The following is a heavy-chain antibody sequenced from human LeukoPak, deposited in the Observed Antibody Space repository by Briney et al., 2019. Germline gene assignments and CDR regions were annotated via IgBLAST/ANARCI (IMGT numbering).Heavy chain of an antibody. D-gene: IGHD5-24*01. Sequence: GEPLKISCKASGYSFTSYWIGWVRQVPGKGLEWMGIIYPGDSKTRYGPSFQGQVTISADKSITTAYLQWSSLKASDTAMYYCASTNPDGYNVDYWGQGTLVTVSS. CDR1: GYSFTSYW. CDR2: IYPGDSKT. CDR3: ASTNPDGYNVDY. J-gene: IGHJ4*02. V-gene: IGHV5-51*01.